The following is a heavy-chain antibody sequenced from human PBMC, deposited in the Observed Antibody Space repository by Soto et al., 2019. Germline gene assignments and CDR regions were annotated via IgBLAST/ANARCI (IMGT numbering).Heavy chain of an antibody. J-gene: IGHJ4*02. CDR2: VSGAGITT. CDR1: GFTLSNFA. CDR3: AKGRLRWLDNGNFDY. V-gene: IGHV3-23*04. D-gene: IGHD4-17*01. Sequence: EVQLEESGGDLVKPGGSLRLSCAASGFTLSNFAMSWVRQAPGKGLEWVSVVSGAGITTKYAASVKGRFTVSRDNSNNTLYLQMDSLRAEDTGIYYCAKGRLRWLDNGNFDYWGQGPLVTVSS.